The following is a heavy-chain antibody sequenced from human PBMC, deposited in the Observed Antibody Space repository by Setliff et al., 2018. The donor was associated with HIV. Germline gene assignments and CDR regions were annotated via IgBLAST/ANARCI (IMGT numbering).Heavy chain of an antibody. D-gene: IGHD3-10*01. CDR1: GYTFINYD. V-gene: IGHV1-8*02. CDR2: MNPNSSNS. J-gene: IGHJ4*02. CDR3: TRGRHSQTAGAIKFAF. Sequence: ASVKVSCKTSGYTFINYDINWVRQATGQGLEWMGWMNPNSSNSGYAQNFQGRVTMTLDTSISTAYMELSSLTSEDTAVYYCTRGRHSQTAGAIKFAFRGQGSLVTVSS.